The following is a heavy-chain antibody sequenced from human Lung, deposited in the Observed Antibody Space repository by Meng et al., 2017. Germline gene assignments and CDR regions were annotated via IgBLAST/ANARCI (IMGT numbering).Heavy chain of an antibody. V-gene: IGHV3-21*01. D-gene: IGHD3-10*01. Sequence: GESLKISCAASGFTFSSYSMNWVRQAPGKGLEWVSSISSSSSYIYYADSVKGRFTISRDNAKNSLYLQMNSLRAEDTAVYYCNTGYNYGSGSYSLWGYYYYGMDVWGQGTTVTVSS. J-gene: IGHJ6*02. CDR2: ISSSSSYI. CDR3: NTGYNYGSGSYSLWGYYYYGMDV. CDR1: GFTFSSYS.